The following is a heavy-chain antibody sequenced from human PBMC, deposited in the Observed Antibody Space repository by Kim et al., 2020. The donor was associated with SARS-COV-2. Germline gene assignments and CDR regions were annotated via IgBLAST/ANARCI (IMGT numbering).Heavy chain of an antibody. CDR2: ISAYNGNT. CDR3: ARDEGDYDYVWGSYRQFDY. J-gene: IGHJ4*02. Sequence: ASVKVSCKASGYTFTSYGISWVRQAPGQGLEWMGWISAYNGNTNYAQKLQGRVTMTTDTSTSTAYMELRSLRSDDTAVYYCARDEGDYDYVWGSYRQFDYWGQGTLVTVSS. D-gene: IGHD3-16*02. V-gene: IGHV1-18*01. CDR1: GYTFTSYG.